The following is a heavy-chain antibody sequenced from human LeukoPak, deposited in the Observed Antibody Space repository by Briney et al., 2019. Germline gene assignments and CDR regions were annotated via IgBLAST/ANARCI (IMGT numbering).Heavy chain of an antibody. CDR3: ARGPYSSSWYLPYYYGMDV. Sequence: SETLSLTCAVYGGSFSGYYWSWIRQHPGKGLEWIGYIYYSGSTYYNPSLKSRVTISVDTSKNQFSLKLSSVTAADTAVYYCARGPYSSSWYLPYYYGMDVWGQGTTVTVSS. CDR2: IYYSGST. J-gene: IGHJ6*02. D-gene: IGHD6-13*01. V-gene: IGHV4-31*11. CDR1: GGSFSGYY.